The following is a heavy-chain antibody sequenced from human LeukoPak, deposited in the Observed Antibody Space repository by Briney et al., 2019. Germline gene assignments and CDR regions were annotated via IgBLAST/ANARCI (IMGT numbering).Heavy chain of an antibody. CDR2: IYYSGST. V-gene: IGHV4-39*01. Sequence: SETLSLTCTVSGGSISSSNYYWGWIRQPPGKGLEWIGSIYYSGSTFYSPSLKSRVTISVDTSKNQFSLKLSSVTAADTAVYYCARHPPYGSGRWGSYYFDYWGQGNLVTVSS. CDR1: GGSISSSNYY. D-gene: IGHD3-10*01. J-gene: IGHJ4*02. CDR3: ARHPPYGSGRWGSYYFDY.